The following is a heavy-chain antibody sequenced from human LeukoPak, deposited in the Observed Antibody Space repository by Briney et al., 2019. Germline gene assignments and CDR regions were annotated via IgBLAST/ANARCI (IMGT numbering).Heavy chain of an antibody. CDR2: ISYDGSNK. V-gene: IGHV3-30*04. CDR3: ASKGPAIFYFDY. J-gene: IGHJ4*02. Sequence: PGGSLRLSCAASGFTFSSYAMHWLRQAPGKGLEWVAVISYDGSNKYYADSVKGRFTISRDNSKNTLYLQMNSLRAEDTAVYYCASKGPAIFYFDYWGQGTLVTVSS. D-gene: IGHD3-3*01. CDR1: GFTFSSYA.